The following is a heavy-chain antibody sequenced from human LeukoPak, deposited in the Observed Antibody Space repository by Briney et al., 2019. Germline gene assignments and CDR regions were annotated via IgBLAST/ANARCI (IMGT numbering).Heavy chain of an antibody. D-gene: IGHD3-10*01. CDR3: ARARYYYGSENLYVPWFDP. V-gene: IGHV4-61*09. CDR1: GDSISSGSYY. J-gene: IGHJ5*02. Sequence: KSSETLSLTCTVSGDSISSGSYYWSWIRQTAGKELEWIGHIYQSGSANYNSSLKSRVTISIDTSNNHFSLRVNSMTAADTAVYYCARARYYYGSENLYVPWFDPWGQGTLVTVSS. CDR2: IYQSGSA.